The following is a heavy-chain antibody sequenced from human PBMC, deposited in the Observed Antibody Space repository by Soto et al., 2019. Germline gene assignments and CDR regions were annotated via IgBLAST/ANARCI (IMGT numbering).Heavy chain of an antibody. D-gene: IGHD6-19*01. Sequence: ESGGGVVQPGRSLRLSCAASGFTFSSYAMHWVRQAPGKGLEWVAVISYDGSNKYYADSVKGRFTISRDNSKNTLYLQMNSLRAEDTAVYYCARLWVVAGSFDYWGQGTLVTVSS. CDR2: ISYDGSNK. CDR3: ARLWVVAGSFDY. V-gene: IGHV3-30-3*01. CDR1: GFTFSSYA. J-gene: IGHJ4*02.